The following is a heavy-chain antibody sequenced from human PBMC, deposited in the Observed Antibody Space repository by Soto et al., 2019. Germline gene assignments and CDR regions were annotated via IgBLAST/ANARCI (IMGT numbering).Heavy chain of an antibody. CDR3: ARIVSELSYYYYYGMDV. J-gene: IGHJ6*02. D-gene: IGHD1-26*01. CDR1: GGSISSSSYY. CDR2: IYYSGST. Sequence: PSETLSLTCTVSGGSISSSSYYWGWIRQPPGKGLEWIGSIYYSGSTYYNPSLKSRVTISVDTSKNQFSLKLSSVTAADTAVYYCARIVSELSYYYYYGMDVWGQGTTVT. V-gene: IGHV4-39*01.